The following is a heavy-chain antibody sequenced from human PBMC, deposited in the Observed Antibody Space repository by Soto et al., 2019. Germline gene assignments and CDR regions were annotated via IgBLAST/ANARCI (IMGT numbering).Heavy chain of an antibody. CDR1: GYTFTSYG. CDR3: ARDRGYSYEEKRRYNWFDP. J-gene: IGHJ5*02. V-gene: IGHV1-18*01. D-gene: IGHD5-18*01. Sequence: ASVKVSCKASGYTFTSYGICWVRQAPGQGLEWMGWISANNGNTNYAQKLQGRVTMTTDTSTSTAYMELRSLRSEDTAVYYCARDRGYSYEEKRRYNWFDPWGQGTLVTVSS. CDR2: ISANNGNT.